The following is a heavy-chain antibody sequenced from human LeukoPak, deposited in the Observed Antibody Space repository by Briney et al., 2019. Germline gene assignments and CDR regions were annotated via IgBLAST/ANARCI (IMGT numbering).Heavy chain of an antibody. V-gene: IGHV4-4*07. D-gene: IGHD3-3*01. Sequence: SETPSLTCTVSGGSINSYYWGWIRQPAGKGLEWISRIYTSGSTNYNPSLKSRVTMSVDTSKNQFSLNLTSVTAADTAVYYCVRDQGFLAYWGQGTLVTVSS. CDR3: VRDQGFLAY. J-gene: IGHJ4*02. CDR1: GGSINSYY. CDR2: IYTSGST.